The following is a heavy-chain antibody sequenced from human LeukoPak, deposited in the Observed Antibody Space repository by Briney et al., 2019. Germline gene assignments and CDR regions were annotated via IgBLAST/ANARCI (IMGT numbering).Heavy chain of an antibody. J-gene: IGHJ5*02. D-gene: IGHD4-17*01. CDR3: ARGYFGDYVLDT. CDR2: INPNSGGT. V-gene: IGHV1-2*02. CDR1: GYRFRDHY. Sequence: ASVQISCEAYGYRFRDHYIHWVRQAPGQGLESLGWINPNSGGTNYAQKFQGRVTLPRDTSIDTAYIRLHSLTSDDTAVYYCARGYFGDYVLDTWGQGALITVSS.